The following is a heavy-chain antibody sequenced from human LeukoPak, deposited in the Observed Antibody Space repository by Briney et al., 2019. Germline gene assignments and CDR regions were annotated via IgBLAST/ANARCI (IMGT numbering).Heavy chain of an antibody. V-gene: IGHV1-69*13. J-gene: IGHJ4*02. CDR2: IIPIFGTA. Sequence: ASVKVSCKASGGTFSSYAISWVRQAPGQGLEWMGGIIPIFGTANYAQKFQGRVTITADESTSTAYMELSSLRSEDTAVYYCARATHGSSGRYGYFDYWGQGTLVTVSS. CDR3: ARATHGSSGRYGYFDY. CDR1: GGTFSSYA. D-gene: IGHD6-19*01.